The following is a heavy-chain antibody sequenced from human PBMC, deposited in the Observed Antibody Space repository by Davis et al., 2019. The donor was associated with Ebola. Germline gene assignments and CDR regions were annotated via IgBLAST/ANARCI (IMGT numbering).Heavy chain of an antibody. J-gene: IGHJ4*02. CDR2: IYYSGST. D-gene: IGHD4-11*01. V-gene: IGHV4-59*01. CDR3: ARTPQYSSYGSYFDY. CDR1: GGSISSYY. Sequence: GSLRLSCTVSGGSISSYYWSWIRQPPGKGLEWIGYIYYSGSTNYNPSLKSRVTISGDTSKNQFSLNVNSVTAADTAMYYCARTPQYSSYGSYFDYWGQGALVTVSS.